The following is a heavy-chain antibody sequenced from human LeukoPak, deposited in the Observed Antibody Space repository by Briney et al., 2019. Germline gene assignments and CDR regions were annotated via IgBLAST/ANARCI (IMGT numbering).Heavy chain of an antibody. D-gene: IGHD6-19*01. J-gene: IGHJ4*02. Sequence: GGSLRLSCAASGFTFRSYGMHWVRQAPGKGLEWVAFIRYDGSNKYYADSVKGRFTISRDNSKNSLYLQMNSLRAEDTAVYYCAGGSGWLVDYWGQGTLVTVSS. CDR3: AGGSGWLVDY. CDR1: GFTFRSYG. CDR2: IRYDGSNK. V-gene: IGHV3-30*02.